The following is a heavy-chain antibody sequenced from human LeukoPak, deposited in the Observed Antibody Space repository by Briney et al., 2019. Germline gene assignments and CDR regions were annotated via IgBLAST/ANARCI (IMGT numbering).Heavy chain of an antibody. D-gene: IGHD3-10*01. CDR1: GASISSGTYY. CDR3: ARVRKGSVTPFDP. Sequence: PSETLSLTCTVSGASISSGTYYWGWIRQAPGKGLEWIASIHYSGSTDYNPSLKSRVTISVDTSENQFSLKLRFVTAADTAVYYCARVRKGSVTPFDPWGQGTLVTVSS. J-gene: IGHJ5*02. CDR2: IHYSGST. V-gene: IGHV4-39*01.